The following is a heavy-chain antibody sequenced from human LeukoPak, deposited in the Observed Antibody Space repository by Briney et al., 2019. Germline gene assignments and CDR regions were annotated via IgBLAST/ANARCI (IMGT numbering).Heavy chain of an antibody. CDR2: ICYGGST. CDR1: GGSTNSNTYY. V-gene: IGHV4-39*07. Sequence: PSETLSLTCTVSGGSTNSNTYYWGWIRQSPGKGLEWIGSICYGGSTYYSPSLKSRVTISVDTSKNQFSLKLTSVTAADTAVYYCARCVVSSRSTTFDYWGQGTLVTVSS. CDR3: ARCVVSSRSTTFDY. D-gene: IGHD6-13*01. J-gene: IGHJ4*02.